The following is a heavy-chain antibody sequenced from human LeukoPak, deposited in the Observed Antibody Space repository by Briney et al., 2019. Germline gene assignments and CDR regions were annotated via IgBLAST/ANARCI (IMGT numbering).Heavy chain of an antibody. V-gene: IGHV2-26*01. CDR1: GFTRSNARMG. Sequence: SGPTLVNPTETLTLTCTVSGFTRSNARMGVSWIRQPPGKALEWLAHIFSNDEKSYSTSLKSRLTISKDTSKSQVVLTMTNMDPVDTATYYCARIDYGGKGCVDYWGQGTLVTVSS. D-gene: IGHD4-23*01. CDR3: ARIDYGGKGCVDY. CDR2: IFSNDEK. J-gene: IGHJ4*02.